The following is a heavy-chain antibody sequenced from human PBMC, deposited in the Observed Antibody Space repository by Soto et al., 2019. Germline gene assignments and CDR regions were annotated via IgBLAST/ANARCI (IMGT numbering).Heavy chain of an antibody. J-gene: IGHJ4*02. CDR2: ISSSGGTT. CDR1: GFTFSSYA. V-gene: IGHV3-23*01. D-gene: IGHD6-19*01. CDR3: ANPAPRWLKTRYFDY. Sequence: GGSLRLSCAASGFTFSSYAMSWVRQAPGKGLEWVSTISSSGGTTYYADSVKGRFTISRDNSKNTLYLQMNSLRAEDTAVYYCANPAPRWLKTRYFDYWGLGTLVTVSS.